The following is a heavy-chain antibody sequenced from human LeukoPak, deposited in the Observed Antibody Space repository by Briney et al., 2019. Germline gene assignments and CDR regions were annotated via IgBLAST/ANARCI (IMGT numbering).Heavy chain of an antibody. D-gene: IGHD2-21*01. CDR3: ARQRSYLWDAFDI. V-gene: IGHV4-39*01. Sequence: SETLSLTCTVSGGSISSSTYYWGWIRQPPGTGLEWIGSLYYSGNTYYNPSLKSRVTISVDTSKNQFSLRLTSVTAADTAVYYCARQRSYLWDAFDIWGQGTLVTVSS. CDR2: LYYSGNT. J-gene: IGHJ3*02. CDR1: GGSISSSTYY.